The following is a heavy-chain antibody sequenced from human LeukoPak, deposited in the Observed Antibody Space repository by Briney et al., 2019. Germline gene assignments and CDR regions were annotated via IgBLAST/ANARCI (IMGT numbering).Heavy chain of an antibody. CDR1: GYTFTSYG. J-gene: IGHJ3*02. D-gene: IGHD6-19*01. Sequence: ASVKVSCKASGYTFTSYGISWVRQAPGQGLEWMGWISAYNGNTNYAQKLQGRVTMTTDTSTSTAYMELRSLRSDDTAVYYCARVGYQYSSGWYSNFYDAFDIWGQGTMVTVSS. CDR3: ARVGYQYSSGWYSNFYDAFDI. V-gene: IGHV1-18*01. CDR2: ISAYNGNT.